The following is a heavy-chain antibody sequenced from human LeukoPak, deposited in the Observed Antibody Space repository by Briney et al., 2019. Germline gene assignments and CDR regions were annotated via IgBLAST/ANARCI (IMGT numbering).Heavy chain of an antibody. J-gene: IGHJ4*02. D-gene: IGHD4-17*01. CDR1: GFTFSNYV. Sequence: PGTSLRLSCAASGFTFSNYVLSWVRQAPGKGLEWVSTISGSGGTTYYADSVKGRFTISRDNSKNTLSLQMNSLRADDTAVYYCAKTAAAVTMHYFDYWGQGTLVTVSS. V-gene: IGHV3-23*01. CDR3: AKTAAAVTMHYFDY. CDR2: ISGSGGTT.